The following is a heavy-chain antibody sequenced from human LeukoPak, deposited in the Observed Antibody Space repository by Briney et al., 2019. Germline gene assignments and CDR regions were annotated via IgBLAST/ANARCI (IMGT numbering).Heavy chain of an antibody. CDR3: ARDFRGPLCGGDCYSSWYFDL. CDR2: INPDGSTK. V-gene: IGHV3-74*01. D-gene: IGHD2-21*02. Sequence: GGSLRLSCAASGFTFSTFVMSWVRQAPGKGLVWVSRINPDGSTKTYADSVKGRFTISRDNVKNTLYLQMNSLRAEDTAVYYCARDFRGPLCGGDCYSSWYFDLWGRGTLVSVSS. J-gene: IGHJ2*01. CDR1: GFTFSTFV.